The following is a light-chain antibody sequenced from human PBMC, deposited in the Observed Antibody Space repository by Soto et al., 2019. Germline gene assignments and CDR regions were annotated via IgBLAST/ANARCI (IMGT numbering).Light chain of an antibody. CDR3: QQLNSFPLT. CDR2: AAS. V-gene: IGKV1-9*01. J-gene: IGKJ4*01. Sequence: DIKLTQSPSFLSASVGDRVTITCRASQGISSYLDWYQQKPGKAPKLLIYAASTLQSGVPSRFSGSGSGTEFTLTISSLQPQDFATYYCQQLNSFPLTFGGGTKVEIK. CDR1: QGISSY.